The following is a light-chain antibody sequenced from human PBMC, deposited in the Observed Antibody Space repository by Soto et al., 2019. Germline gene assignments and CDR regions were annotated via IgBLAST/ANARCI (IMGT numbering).Light chain of an antibody. CDR3: QQWIRWT. J-gene: IGKJ1*01. CDR2: GTS. CDR1: ESIGSN. V-gene: IGKV3-15*01. Sequence: EIVMTQSPATLSVSPGDRVTLSCRASESIGSNVAWYQQKPGQAPRLLMYGTSVRATGIPARFSGSGSETEFTLTISGLQPEXFAXYYCQQWIRWTFGQGTRLELK.